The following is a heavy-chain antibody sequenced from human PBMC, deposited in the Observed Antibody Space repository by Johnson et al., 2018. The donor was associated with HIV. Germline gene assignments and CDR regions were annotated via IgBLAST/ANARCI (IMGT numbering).Heavy chain of an antibody. Sequence: QVQLVESGGGLVKPGGSLRLSCAASGFTFSDYYMSWIRQAPGKGLEWVSYIGRSGSTFYYADSVKGRFTISRENAKNSLYLQMNSLRAGDTAVYYCARVMYGGSSKSAAFDIWGQGTMVTVSS. CDR3: ARVMYGGSSKSAAFDI. CDR2: IGRSGSTF. CDR1: GFTFSDYY. J-gene: IGHJ3*02. D-gene: IGHD1-26*01. V-gene: IGHV3-11*04.